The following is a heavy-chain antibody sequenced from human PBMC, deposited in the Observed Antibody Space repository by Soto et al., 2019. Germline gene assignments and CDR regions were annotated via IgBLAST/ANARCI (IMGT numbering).Heavy chain of an antibody. Sequence: PGGSLRLSCAASGFTFSSYGMHWVRQAPGKGLEWVAVIWYDGSNKYYADSVKGRFTISRDNSKNTLYLQMNSLRAEDTAVYYCARESSSSSLDYWGQGTLVTVSS. CDR1: GFTFSSYG. V-gene: IGHV3-33*01. CDR3: ARESSSSSLDY. J-gene: IGHJ4*02. D-gene: IGHD6-6*01. CDR2: IWYDGSNK.